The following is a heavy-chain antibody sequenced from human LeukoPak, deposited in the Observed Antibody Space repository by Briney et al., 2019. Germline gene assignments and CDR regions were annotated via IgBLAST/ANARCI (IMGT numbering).Heavy chain of an antibody. CDR2: ITNNGGDT. CDR3: AKSMSTAYRGFFDY. CDR1: A. D-gene: IGHD5-18*01. V-gene: IGHV3-23*01. J-gene: IGHJ4*02. Sequence: AMSRVRQASGMGLEWISSITNNGGDTYYADSVKGRLSISRDNSKNTLYLQTNSLRAEDTAMYYCAKSMSTAYRGFFDYWGQGTLVSVSS.